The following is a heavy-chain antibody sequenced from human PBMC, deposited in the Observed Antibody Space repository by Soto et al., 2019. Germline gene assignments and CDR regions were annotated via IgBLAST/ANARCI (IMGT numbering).Heavy chain of an antibody. CDR1: GGSISSSSYY. Sequence: PSETLSLTCTVSGGSISSSSYYWGWIRQPPGKGLEWIGSIYYSGSTYYNPSLKSRVTISVDTSKNQFSLKLSSVTAADTAVYYCATWTGVTMIVRVWGQGTLVTVSS. D-gene: IGHD3-22*01. V-gene: IGHV4-39*01. CDR2: IYYSGST. J-gene: IGHJ4*02. CDR3: ATWTGVTMIVRV.